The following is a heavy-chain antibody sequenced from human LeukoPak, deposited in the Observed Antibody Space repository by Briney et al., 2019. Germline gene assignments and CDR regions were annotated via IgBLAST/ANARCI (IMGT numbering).Heavy chain of an antibody. V-gene: IGHV3-21*01. J-gene: IGHJ4*02. Sequence: GGSLRLSCAASGFTFSSYSMNWVRQAPGKGLEWVSSISSSSSYIYYADSVKGRFTISRDNAKNSLYLQMNSLRAEDTAVYYCARLSGSGPMGYWGQGTLVTVSS. CDR1: GFTFSSYS. CDR2: ISSSSSYI. D-gene: IGHD3-10*01. CDR3: ARLSGSGPMGY.